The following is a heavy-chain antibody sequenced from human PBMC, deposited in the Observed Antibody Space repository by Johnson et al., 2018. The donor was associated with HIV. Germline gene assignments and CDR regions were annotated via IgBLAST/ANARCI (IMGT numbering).Heavy chain of an antibody. CDR1: GFTFSDYY. CDR2: ISSSGSTI. Sequence: QVQVVESGGGVVQPGRSLRLSCAASGFTFSDYYMSWIRQAPGKGLEWVSYISSSGSTIYYADSVKGRFTISRDNAKNSLYLQMNSLSPEDRAVYYCVRWGSGWSAFDVWGQGTMVTVSS. D-gene: IGHD6-19*01. V-gene: IGHV3-11*04. J-gene: IGHJ3*01. CDR3: VRWGSGWSAFDV.